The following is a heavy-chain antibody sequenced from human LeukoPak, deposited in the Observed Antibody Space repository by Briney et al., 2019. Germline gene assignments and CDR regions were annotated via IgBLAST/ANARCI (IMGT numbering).Heavy chain of an antibody. CDR3: ARLRWSKGPEGYYYYYMDV. CDR2: IYTSGST. J-gene: IGHJ6*03. D-gene: IGHD4-23*01. V-gene: IGHV4-4*09. CDR1: GGSISSYY. Sequence: PSETLSLTCTVSGGSISSYYWSWIRQPPGKGLEWIGYIYTSGSTNYNPSLKSRVTISVDTSKNQFSLKLSSVTAADTAVYYCARLRWSKGPEGYYYYYMDVWGKGTMVTVSS.